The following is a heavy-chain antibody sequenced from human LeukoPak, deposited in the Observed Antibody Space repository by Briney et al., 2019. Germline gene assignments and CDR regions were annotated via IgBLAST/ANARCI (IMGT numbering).Heavy chain of an antibody. J-gene: IGHJ5*02. Sequence: GGSLRLSCAASGFTFSSYAMSWVRQAPGKGLEWVSAISGSGGSTYYADSVKSRFTISRDNSKNTLYLQMNSLRAEDTAVYYCAKEGYYDFWSGHNSWGQGTLVTVSS. V-gene: IGHV3-23*01. CDR2: ISGSGGST. CDR1: GFTFSSYA. D-gene: IGHD3-3*01. CDR3: AKEGYYDFWSGHNS.